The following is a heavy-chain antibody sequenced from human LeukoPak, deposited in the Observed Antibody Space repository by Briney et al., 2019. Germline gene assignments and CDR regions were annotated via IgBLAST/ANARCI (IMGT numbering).Heavy chain of an antibody. V-gene: IGHV3-74*01. D-gene: IGHD2-15*01. J-gene: IGHJ4*02. Sequence: PGGSLRLSCAASGFTFSTYWMHWVRQAPGKGLVWVSRINSDGSSTSYAGSVKGRFTISRDNAKNTLYLQMNSLRAEDTAVYYCAKQLGYCSDGSCYFPYWGQGTLVTVSS. CDR2: INSDGSST. CDR3: AKQLGYCSDGSCYFPY. CDR1: GFTFSTYW.